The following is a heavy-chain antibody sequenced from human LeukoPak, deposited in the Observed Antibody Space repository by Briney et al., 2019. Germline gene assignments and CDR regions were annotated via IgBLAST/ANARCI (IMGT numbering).Heavy chain of an antibody. CDR1: GFTFSSYG. D-gene: IGHD6-13*01. J-gene: IGHJ5*02. CDR2: ISGSGGST. V-gene: IGHV3-23*01. Sequence: GGSLRLSCAASGFTFSSYGMHWVRQAPGKGLEWVSAISGSGGSTYYADSVKGRFTISRDNSKNTLYLQMNSLRAEDTAVYYCAKSGSSWYDWFDPWGQGTLVTVSS. CDR3: AKSGSSWYDWFDP.